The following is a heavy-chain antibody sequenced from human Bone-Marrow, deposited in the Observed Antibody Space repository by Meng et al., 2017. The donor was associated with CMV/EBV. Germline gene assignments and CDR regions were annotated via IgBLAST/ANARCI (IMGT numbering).Heavy chain of an antibody. V-gene: IGHV3-21*01. D-gene: IGHD6-6*01. J-gene: IGHJ1*01. Sequence: GGSLRLSCAASGFTFSSYSMNWVRQAPGKGLEWVSSISSSSSYIYYADSVKGRFTISRDNAKNSLYLQMNSLRAEDTAVYYCARGLPGEYYFQHWGQGTLVTVS. CDR1: GFTFSSYS. CDR3: ARGLPGEYYFQH. CDR2: ISSSSSYI.